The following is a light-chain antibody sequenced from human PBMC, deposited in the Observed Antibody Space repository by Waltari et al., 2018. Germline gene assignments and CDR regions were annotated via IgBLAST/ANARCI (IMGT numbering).Light chain of an antibody. J-gene: IGKJ4*01. V-gene: IGKV2D-29*01. CDR2: EAS. CDR3: MQRIQTPVT. Sequence: VMTQSPPSRSVSPGKPASIPCKSSQSLRHSDGKSYLCWYVQKPGQPPQLLIYEASNRFSGVPERFSGSGSGTLFTLKISRVEAEDVGIYYCMQRIQTPVTFGGGTKVEIK. CDR1: QSLRHSDGKSY.